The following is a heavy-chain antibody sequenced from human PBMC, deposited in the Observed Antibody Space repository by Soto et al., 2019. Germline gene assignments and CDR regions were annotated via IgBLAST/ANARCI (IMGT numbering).Heavy chain of an antibody. CDR3: AKDGGYCSGGSCYSKPYFYYYYLDV. CDR2: INHLGSI. CDR1: GGSLSDYF. D-gene: IGHD2-15*01. Sequence: SETLSLTCVVSGGSLSDYFLSWIRQPPGMALEWIGEINHLGSINYNPSLKSRVTMSVDTSKNQFSLTLNSVTAADTAVYYCAKDGGYCSGGSCYSKPYFYYYYLDVWGKGTTVTVSS. V-gene: IGHV4-34*01. J-gene: IGHJ6*03.